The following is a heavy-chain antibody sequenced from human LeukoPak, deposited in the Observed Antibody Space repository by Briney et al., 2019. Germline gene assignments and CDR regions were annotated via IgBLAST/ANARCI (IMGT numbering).Heavy chain of an antibody. CDR3: ARRLTQYDCFDP. J-gene: IGHJ5*02. V-gene: IGHV6-1*01. CDR1: GDSASSNSVT. Sequence: SQTLSLTCAISGDSASSNSVTWNWIRQSPSRGLEWLGRTYYRSTLYNDYAVSVRVRITVNPDTSKNQFSLHLNSVTPEDTAVYYCARRLTQYDCFDPWGQGILVTVSS. D-gene: IGHD2-2*01. CDR2: TYYRSTLYN.